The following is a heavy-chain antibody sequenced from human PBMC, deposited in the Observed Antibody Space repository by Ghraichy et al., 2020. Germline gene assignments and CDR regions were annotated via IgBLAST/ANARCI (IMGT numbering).Heavy chain of an antibody. CDR3: ARVLYYYDTSGYYYDYFDY. CDR2: ISSSSNYI. Sequence: GGSLRLSCAASGFTFRSYSMNWVRQAPGKGLEWVSCISSSSNYIYYADSVKGRFTISRDNVKNSLYLQMNSLRAEDTAVYYCARVLYYYDTSGYYYDYFDYWGQGTLVTVSS. D-gene: IGHD3-22*01. V-gene: IGHV3-21*01. J-gene: IGHJ4*02. CDR1: GFTFRSYS.